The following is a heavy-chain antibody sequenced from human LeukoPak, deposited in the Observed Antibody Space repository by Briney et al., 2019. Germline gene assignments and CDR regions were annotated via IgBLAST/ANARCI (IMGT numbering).Heavy chain of an antibody. Sequence: SETLSLTCTVSVGSISSYYWSWIRQPPGKGLEWIGYIYYSGSTNYNPSLKSRVTISVDTSKNQFSLKLSSVTAADTAVYYCARHKTTVTTVDYWGQGTLVTVSS. CDR2: IYYSGST. V-gene: IGHV4-59*08. J-gene: IGHJ4*02. CDR3: ARHKTTVTTVDY. CDR1: VGSISSYY. D-gene: IGHD4-17*01.